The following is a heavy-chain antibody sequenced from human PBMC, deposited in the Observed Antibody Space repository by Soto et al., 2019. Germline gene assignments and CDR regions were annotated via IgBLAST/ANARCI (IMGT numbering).Heavy chain of an antibody. J-gene: IGHJ6*02. CDR2: IYWDDDK. D-gene: IGHD3-10*01. CDR1: GFSLSTSGVG. CDR3: AHRQDAVRGTPRYYYGMDV. Sequence: QITLKESGPTLVKPTQTLTLTCTFSGFSLSTSGVGVGWIRQPPGKALEWLALIYWDDDKRYSPSLKSRLTIATDTXXNXVAXTMTNMDPADTATYDCAHRQDAVRGTPRYYYGMDVWGQGTTVTVSS. V-gene: IGHV2-5*02.